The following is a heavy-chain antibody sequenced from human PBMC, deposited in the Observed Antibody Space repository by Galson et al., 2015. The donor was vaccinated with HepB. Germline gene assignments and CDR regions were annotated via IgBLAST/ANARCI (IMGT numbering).Heavy chain of an antibody. D-gene: IGHD3-10*01. CDR2: IIPIFGTA. Sequence: SVKVSCKASGGTFSSYAISWVRQAPGQGLEWMGGIIPIFGTANYAQKFQGRVTITADKSTSTAYMELSSLRSEDTAVYYCARENYKSTYYYGSGTEGWFDPWGQGTLVTVSS. J-gene: IGHJ5*02. CDR1: GGTFSSYA. V-gene: IGHV1-69*06. CDR3: ARENYKSTYYYGSGTEGWFDP.